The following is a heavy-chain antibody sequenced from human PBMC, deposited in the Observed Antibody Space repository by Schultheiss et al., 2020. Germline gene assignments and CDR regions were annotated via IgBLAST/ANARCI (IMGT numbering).Heavy chain of an antibody. J-gene: IGHJ4*02. Sequence: TLSLTCTVSGGSISSGDYYWSWIRQPPGKGLEWIGYFYDSGSTNYNPSLKSRVTISVDTSKNQFSLKLSSVTAADTAVYYCARNQVSLMVYANFDYWGQGTLVTVSS. D-gene: IGHD2-8*01. CDR1: GGSISSGDYY. CDR2: FYDSGST. V-gene: IGHV4-61*08. CDR3: ARNQVSLMVYANFDY.